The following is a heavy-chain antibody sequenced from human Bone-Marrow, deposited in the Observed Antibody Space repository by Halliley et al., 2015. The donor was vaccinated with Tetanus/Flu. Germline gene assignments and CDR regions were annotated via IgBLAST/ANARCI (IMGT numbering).Heavy chain of an antibody. J-gene: IGHJ5*02. CDR2: IYDSGST. CDR3: ARVPQRAYRGSGVDR. Sequence: IGNIYDSGSTHHNPSLKSRVIISIDTAKKQFSLQLSSVTAADAAMYYCARVPQRAYRGSGVDRWGQGTLVTVSS. V-gene: IGHV4-31*02. D-gene: IGHD5-12*01.